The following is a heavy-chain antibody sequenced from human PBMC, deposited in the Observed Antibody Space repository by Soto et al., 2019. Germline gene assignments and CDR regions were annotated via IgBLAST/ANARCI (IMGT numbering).Heavy chain of an antibody. D-gene: IGHD3-22*01. CDR3: ARNSYDSSGYYPLGY. J-gene: IGHJ4*02. CDR1: GFSLSTSGVG. Sequence: QITLKESGPTLVKPTQTLTLTCTFSGFSLSTSGVGVGWIRQPPGKALEWLALIYWNDDKRYSPSLKSRLTITKDTSKNQVVLTMTNMDPVDTATYYCARNSYDSSGYYPLGYWGQGTLVTVSS. V-gene: IGHV2-5*01. CDR2: IYWNDDK.